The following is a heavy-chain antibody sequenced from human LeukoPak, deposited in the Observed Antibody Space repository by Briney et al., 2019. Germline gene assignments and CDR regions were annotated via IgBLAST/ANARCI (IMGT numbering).Heavy chain of an antibody. J-gene: IGHJ5*02. D-gene: IGHD3-3*01. V-gene: IGHV3-33*01. Sequence: GGSLRLSCAVSGFTFGIYGMHWVRQAPGKGREWVAVIWYDGNKKFYADSVKGRFTISRDNSKNTLYLQMNSLRAEDTAVYYCAREGVPYYDVSNWFDPWGQGTLVTVSS. CDR2: IWYDGNKK. CDR3: AREGVPYYDVSNWFDP. CDR1: GFTFGIYG.